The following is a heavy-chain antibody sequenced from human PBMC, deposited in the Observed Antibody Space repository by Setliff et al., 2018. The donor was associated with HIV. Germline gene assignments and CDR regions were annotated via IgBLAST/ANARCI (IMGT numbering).Heavy chain of an antibody. J-gene: IGHJ3*02. CDR2: INPNSGGT. CDR3: ARDYLHVFDI. CDR1: GYTFTGNY. V-gene: IGHV1-2*02. Sequence: ASVKVSCKAPGYTFTGNYIHWVRQAPGQGLEWMGWINPNSGGTNYEQKFQGRVTMTRDTSISTAYMELSRLRSDDTALYYCARDYLHVFDIWGQGTMVTV.